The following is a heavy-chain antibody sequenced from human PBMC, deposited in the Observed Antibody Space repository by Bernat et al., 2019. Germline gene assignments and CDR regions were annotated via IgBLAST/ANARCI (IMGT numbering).Heavy chain of an antibody. D-gene: IGHD2-2*02. Sequence: QVQLQQWGAGLSKPSETLSLTCAVYGGSFSGYYWSWIRQPPGKGLEWIGEINHSGSTNYNPSLKSRVTISVDTSKNQFSLKLSSVTAADTAVYYCARQGGYCSSTSCYSLDYWGQGTLVTVSS. V-gene: IGHV4-34*01. CDR1: GGSFSGYY. J-gene: IGHJ4*02. CDR3: ARQGGYCSSTSCYSLDY. CDR2: INHSGST.